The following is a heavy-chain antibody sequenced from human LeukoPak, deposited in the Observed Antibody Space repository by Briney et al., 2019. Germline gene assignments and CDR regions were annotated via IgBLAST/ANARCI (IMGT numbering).Heavy chain of an antibody. D-gene: IGHD2-8*01. CDR3: APRYCTNGVCYPDY. Sequence: GGSLRLSCAASGFTFSSYIMNWVRQAPGKGLEWVSSISSSSSYIYYADSVKGRFTISRDNAKNSLYLQMNSLRAEDTAVYYCAPRYCTNGVCYPDYWGQGTLVTVSS. J-gene: IGHJ4*02. CDR1: GFTFSSYI. V-gene: IGHV3-21*01. CDR2: ISSSSSYI.